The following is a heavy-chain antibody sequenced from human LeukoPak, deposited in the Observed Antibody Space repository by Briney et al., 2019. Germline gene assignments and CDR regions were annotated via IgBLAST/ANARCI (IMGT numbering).Heavy chain of an antibody. Sequence: PGRSLRLSCAASGFTFSSYAMHWVRQAPGKGLEWVAVISYDGSNKYYADSVKGRFTISRDNSKNTLYLQMNSLRAEDTAVYYCARDQQYHRPAGWFDPWGQGTLVTVSS. CDR1: GFTFSSYA. D-gene: IGHD1-14*01. CDR2: ISYDGSNK. CDR3: ARDQQYHRPAGWFDP. V-gene: IGHV3-30-3*01. J-gene: IGHJ5*02.